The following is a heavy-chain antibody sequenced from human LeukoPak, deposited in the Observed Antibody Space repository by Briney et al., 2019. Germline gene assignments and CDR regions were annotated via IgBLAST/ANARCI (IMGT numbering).Heavy chain of an antibody. CDR3: AREGGLSGYDYDY. J-gene: IGHJ4*02. D-gene: IGHD5-12*01. CDR2: INQDGSEK. Sequence: GGSLRLSCAASGFTFSTYWTSWVRQAPGKGLEWVANINQDGSEKYYVDSVKGRFTISRDNANHSFYLQMNSLRAEDTAVYYCAREGGLSGYDYDYWGQGTLVTVSS. CDR1: GFTFSTYW. V-gene: IGHV3-7*01.